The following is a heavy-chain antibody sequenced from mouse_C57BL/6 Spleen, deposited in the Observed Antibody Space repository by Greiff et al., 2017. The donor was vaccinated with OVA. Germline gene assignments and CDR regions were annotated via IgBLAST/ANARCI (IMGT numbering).Heavy chain of an antibody. CDR2: IDPETGGT. V-gene: IGHV1-15*01. CDR1: GYTFTDYE. CDR3: TRSDGNSAWFAY. D-gene: IGHD2-1*01. J-gene: IGHJ3*01. Sequence: VQLQESGAELVRPGASVTLSCKASGYTFTDYEMHWVQQTPVHGLEWIGAIDPETGGTAYNQKFKGKAILTADKYSSTAYMELRSLTSEDSAVYYCTRSDGNSAWFAYWGQGTLVTVSA.